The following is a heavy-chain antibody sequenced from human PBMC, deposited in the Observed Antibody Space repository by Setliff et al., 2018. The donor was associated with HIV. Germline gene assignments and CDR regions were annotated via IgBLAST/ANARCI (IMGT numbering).Heavy chain of an antibody. D-gene: IGHD3-10*01. CDR3: ARDRGIYNTAKGLDY. V-gene: IGHV4-4*07. Sequence: PSETLSLTCTVSGGSMSSYYWSWIRQPAGKGLEWIGRIYPTGSSNYNPSLRSRVTMSVDTSKNQFSLNLTSVTAADTAVYYCARDRGIYNTAKGLDYWGQGTLVTVSS. CDR2: IYPTGSS. CDR1: GGSMSSYY. J-gene: IGHJ4*02.